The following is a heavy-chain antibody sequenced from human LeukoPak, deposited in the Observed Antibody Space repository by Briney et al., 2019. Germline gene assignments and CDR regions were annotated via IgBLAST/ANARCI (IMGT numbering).Heavy chain of an antibody. CDR2: IYQNGNT. J-gene: IGHJ4*02. CDR3: GRGGIAAAASGIDY. V-gene: IGHV4-30-2*01. Sequence: SETLSLTCTVSGASLTNPTYYQWTWIRQPPGKGLEWIGYIYQNGNTYYNPSLKSRVTISVDRSKNQFSLNLSSVTAADTAVYYCGRGGIAAAASGIDYWGQGTLVAVSS. D-gene: IGHD6-13*01. CDR1: GASLTNPTYY.